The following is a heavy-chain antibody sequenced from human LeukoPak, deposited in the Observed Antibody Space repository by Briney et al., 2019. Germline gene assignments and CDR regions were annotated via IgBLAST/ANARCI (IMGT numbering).Heavy chain of an antibody. D-gene: IGHD3-9*01. CDR1: GFTFSSYA. V-gene: IGHV3-23*01. CDR3: ASQAGYDILTGYSYFDY. CDR2: ISGSGGST. J-gene: IGHJ4*02. Sequence: GGSLRLSCAASGFTFSSYATSWVRQAPGKGLEWVSAISGSGGSTYYADSVKGRFTISRDNSKNTLYLQMNSLRAEDTAVYYCASQAGYDILTGYSYFDYWGQGTLVTVSS.